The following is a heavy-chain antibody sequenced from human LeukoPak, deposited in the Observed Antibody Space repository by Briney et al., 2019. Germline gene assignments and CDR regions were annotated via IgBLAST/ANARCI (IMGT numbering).Heavy chain of an antibody. CDR2: ISGSGGST. D-gene: IGHD3-22*01. CDR3: AIVITTFPDFDY. CDR1: GFTFSSYA. J-gene: IGHJ4*02. V-gene: IGHV3-23*01. Sequence: GGSLRLSCAASGFTFSSYAMSWVRQAPGKGLEWVSAISGSGGSTYYADSVKGRFTISRDNSKNTLYLQMNSLRAEDTAVHYCAIVITTFPDFDYWGQGTLVTVSS.